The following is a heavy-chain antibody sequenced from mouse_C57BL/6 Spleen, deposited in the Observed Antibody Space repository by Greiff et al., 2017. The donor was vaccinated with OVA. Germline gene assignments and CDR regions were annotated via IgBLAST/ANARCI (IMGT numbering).Heavy chain of an antibody. CDR1: GYTFTSYG. CDR3: ARLWDYGNYLDY. Sequence: QVQLKQSGAELARPGASVKLSCKASGYTFTSYGISWVKQRTGQGLEWIGEIYPRSGNTYYNEKFKGKATLTADKSSSTAYMELRSLTSEDSAVYFCARLWDYGNYLDYWGQGTTLTVSS. D-gene: IGHD2-1*01. V-gene: IGHV1-81*01. J-gene: IGHJ2*01. CDR2: IYPRSGNT.